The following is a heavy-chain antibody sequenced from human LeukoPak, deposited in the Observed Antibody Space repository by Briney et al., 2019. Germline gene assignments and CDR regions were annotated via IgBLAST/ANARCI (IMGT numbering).Heavy chain of an antibody. Sequence: GGSLRLSCAASGFTVSSNYMSWVRQAPGQGLEWLSVIYSGGSTYYADSVKGRFTISRDNSKNTLYLQMNSLRAEDTAVYYCARVHGSGNFYYFDYWGQGTLVTVSS. D-gene: IGHD3-10*01. J-gene: IGHJ4*02. V-gene: IGHV3-53*01. CDR3: ARVHGSGNFYYFDY. CDR1: GFTVSSNY. CDR2: IYSGGST.